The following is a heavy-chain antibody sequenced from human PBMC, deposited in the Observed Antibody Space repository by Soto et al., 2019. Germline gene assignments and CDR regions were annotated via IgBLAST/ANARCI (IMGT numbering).Heavy chain of an antibody. V-gene: IGHV5-51*01. J-gene: IGHJ6*01. CDR2: IYPGDSDT. Sequence: GESLKISCKGSGYSFTSYWIVWVSQMPGKGLEWMGIIYPGDSDTRYSPSFQGHVTISADKSISTAYLQWSSLKASDTPLYYGARRSHHYYYYNGMDVWGQGTTVSVSS. CDR3: ARRSHHYYYYNGMDV. CDR1: GYSFTSYW.